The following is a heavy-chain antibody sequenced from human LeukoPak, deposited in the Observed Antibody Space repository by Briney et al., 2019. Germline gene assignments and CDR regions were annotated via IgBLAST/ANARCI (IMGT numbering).Heavy chain of an antibody. Sequence: PGGSLRLSCAASGFTFSSYGMHWVRQAPGKGLEWVAFIRYDGSNKYYADSVKGRFTISRDNSKNTLYLQMNSLRAEDTAVYYCAKTQGYSSGWYQTRGFDYWGQGTLVTVSS. D-gene: IGHD6-19*01. CDR1: GFTFSSYG. V-gene: IGHV3-30*02. J-gene: IGHJ4*02. CDR2: IRYDGSNK. CDR3: AKTQGYSSGWYQTRGFDY.